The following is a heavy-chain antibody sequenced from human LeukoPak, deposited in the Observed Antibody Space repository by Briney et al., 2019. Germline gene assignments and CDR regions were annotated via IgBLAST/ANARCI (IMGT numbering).Heavy chain of an antibody. CDR2: ISSNGGST. CDR1: GFTFSSYA. Sequence: GGSLRLSCSASGFTFSSYAMHWVRQAPGKGLEYVSAISSNGGSTYYADSVKGRFTISRDNSKNTLHLQMNSLRAEDTAVYYCAISGYSSGWYYFDYWGQGTLVTVSS. J-gene: IGHJ4*02. CDR3: AISGYSSGWYYFDY. D-gene: IGHD6-19*01. V-gene: IGHV3-64*04.